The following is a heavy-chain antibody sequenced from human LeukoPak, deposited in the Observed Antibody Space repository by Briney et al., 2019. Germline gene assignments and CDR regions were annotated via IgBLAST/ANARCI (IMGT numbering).Heavy chain of an antibody. D-gene: IGHD3-10*01. CDR3: ARDGERITKAFDI. CDR2: IYYSGST. CDR1: GGSVSSGSYY. J-gene: IGHJ3*02. Sequence: PSETLSLTCTVSGGSVSSGSYYWSWLRQPPGKGLEWIGYIYYSGSTNYNPSLKSRVTISVDTSKNQFSLKLSSVTAADTAVYYCARDGERITKAFDIWSQGTMVTVSS. V-gene: IGHV4-61*01.